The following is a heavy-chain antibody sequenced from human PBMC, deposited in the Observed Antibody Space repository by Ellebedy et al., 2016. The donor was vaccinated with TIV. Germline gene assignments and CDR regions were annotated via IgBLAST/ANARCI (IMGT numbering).Heavy chain of an antibody. J-gene: IGHJ4*02. CDR3: ARHNLGHNFDY. CDR2: IYYSGST. CDR1: GGSISSYY. V-gene: IGHV4-59*08. Sequence: SETLSLTCTVSGGSISSYYWSWIRQPPGKGLEWIGYIYYSGSTNYNPSLKSRVTISVDTSKNQFSLKLSSVTAADTAVYYCARHNLGHNFDYWGQGTLVSVSS.